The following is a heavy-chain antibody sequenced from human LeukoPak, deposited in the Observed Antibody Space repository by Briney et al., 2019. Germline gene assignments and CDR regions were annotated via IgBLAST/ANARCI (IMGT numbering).Heavy chain of an antibody. CDR1: GYTFTSYD. J-gene: IGHJ4*02. CDR3: ARSFDSSGYYYHY. CDR2: MNPNSGNT. Sequence: RASVKVSCKASGYTFTSYDINWVRQATGQGLEWMRWMNPNSGNTGYAQKFQGRVTMTRNTSISTAYMELSSLRSEDTAVYYCARSFDSSGYYYHYWGQGTLVTVSS. V-gene: IGHV1-8*01. D-gene: IGHD3-22*01.